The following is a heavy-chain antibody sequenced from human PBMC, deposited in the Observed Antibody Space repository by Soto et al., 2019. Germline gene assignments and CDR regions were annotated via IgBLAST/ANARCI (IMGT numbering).Heavy chain of an antibody. Sequence: QVQLVESGGGVVQPGRSLRLSCAASGFTFSSYGMHWVRQAPGKGLEWVAVIWYDGSNKYYADSVKGRFTIPRDNSKNPLHLQMNRLTAEDTAVYYCASENIASAGPHGMAVWGQGTTVTFSS. V-gene: IGHV3-33*01. J-gene: IGHJ6*02. CDR2: IWYDGSNK. D-gene: IGHD6-13*01. CDR3: ASENIASAGPHGMAV. CDR1: GFTFSSYG.